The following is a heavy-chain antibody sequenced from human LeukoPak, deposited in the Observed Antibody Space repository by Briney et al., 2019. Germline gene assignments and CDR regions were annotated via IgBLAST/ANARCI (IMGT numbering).Heavy chain of an antibody. CDR2: INHSGSP. Sequence: SETLPLTCAVHGGSLSDHYCIWIRQPPGEGLEWIGEINHSGSPNYSPSFKSRVSISVDTSKNQFSLSLRSVTAADTAIYYCARGPNIPVAAYWGQGTLVTVSS. D-gene: IGHD6-19*01. CDR1: GGSLSDHY. J-gene: IGHJ4*02. CDR3: ARGPNIPVAAY. V-gene: IGHV4-34*01.